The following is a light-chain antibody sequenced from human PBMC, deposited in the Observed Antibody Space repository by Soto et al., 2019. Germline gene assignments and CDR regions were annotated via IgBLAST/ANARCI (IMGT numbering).Light chain of an antibody. CDR3: KQYNNWPPWT. Sequence: EIVMTQSPATLSVSPGERATLSCRASQSVSSNLAWYQQKPGQAPRLLIYGAFTRATGIPARFSGSGSGTEFTLTISSLQSEDFAGYYCKQYNNWPPWTFGQGTKVEIK. V-gene: IGKV3-15*01. J-gene: IGKJ1*01. CDR1: QSVSSN. CDR2: GAF.